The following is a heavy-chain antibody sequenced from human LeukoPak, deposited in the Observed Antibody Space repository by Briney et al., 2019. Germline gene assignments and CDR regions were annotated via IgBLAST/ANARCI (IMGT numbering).Heavy chain of an antibody. CDR1: GYTLTAYY. Sequence: ASVKVSCKASGYTLTAYYIYWVRQAPGQGLEWMGRINPNSGGTDYAQNFQGRVTMTRDTSISTAYMELSRLRSDDKAVSYCARGYCSGGTCYLVENWLDPWGQGTLVTVSS. D-gene: IGHD2-15*01. CDR2: INPNSGGT. CDR3: ARGYCSGGTCYLVENWLDP. V-gene: IGHV1-2*06. J-gene: IGHJ5*02.